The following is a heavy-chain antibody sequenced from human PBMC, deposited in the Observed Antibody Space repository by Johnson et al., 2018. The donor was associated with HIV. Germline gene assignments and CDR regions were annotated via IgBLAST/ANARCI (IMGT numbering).Heavy chain of an antibody. Sequence: VQLVESGGGLVQPGGSLRLSCAASGLTFSDHYMDWVRQAPGRGLEWVGRVRNKGQRYSTSYAASVKGRFTFSRDDLKKSLFLQMNLLKTEDSAVYYCVRVGPTLYDAFDIWGQGTKVTVSS. V-gene: IGHV3-72*01. J-gene: IGHJ3*02. D-gene: IGHD2-15*01. CDR3: VRVGPTLYDAFDI. CDR2: VRNKGQRYST. CDR1: GLTFSDHY.